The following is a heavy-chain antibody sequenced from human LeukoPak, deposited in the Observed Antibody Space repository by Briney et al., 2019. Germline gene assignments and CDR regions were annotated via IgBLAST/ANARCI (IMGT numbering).Heavy chain of an antibody. J-gene: IGHJ4*02. Sequence: PSETLSLTCAVYGGSFSGYYWSWIRQPPGKGLEGIGEINHSGSTNYNPSLKSRVTISVDTSKNQFSLKLSSVTAADTAAYYCARMLVGATYYFDYWGQGTLVTVSS. CDR1: GGSFSGYY. CDR2: INHSGST. V-gene: IGHV4-34*01. D-gene: IGHD1-26*01. CDR3: ARMLVGATYYFDY.